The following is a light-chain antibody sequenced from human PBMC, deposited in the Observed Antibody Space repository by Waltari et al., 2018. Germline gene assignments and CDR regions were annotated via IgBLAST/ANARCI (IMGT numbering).Light chain of an antibody. J-gene: IGLJ1*01. Sequence: SYVLTQPPSVSVAPGKTARITWGGNNLGSKSVHWYQQKPGQAPVLVVYDDSDRPSGIPERFSGSNSGNTATLTISRVEAGDEADYYCQVWDSSSDHYVFGTGTKVTVL. V-gene: IGLV3-21*03. CDR3: QVWDSSSDHYV. CDR1: NLGSKS. CDR2: DDS.